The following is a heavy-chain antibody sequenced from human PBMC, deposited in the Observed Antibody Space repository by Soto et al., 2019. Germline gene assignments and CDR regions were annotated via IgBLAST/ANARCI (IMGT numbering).Heavy chain of an antibody. D-gene: IGHD6-13*01. CDR2: ITSSSSTI. V-gene: IGHV3-48*01. Sequence: GGSLRLSCAASGFTFSSYAMSWVRQAPGKGLEWVSSITSSSSTIYYADSVKGRFTISRDNAKNTLYLQMNSLRAEDTAVYFCARAKGSSSLNWFDPWGQGTLVTVSS. CDR3: ARAKGSSSLNWFDP. CDR1: GFTFSSYA. J-gene: IGHJ5*02.